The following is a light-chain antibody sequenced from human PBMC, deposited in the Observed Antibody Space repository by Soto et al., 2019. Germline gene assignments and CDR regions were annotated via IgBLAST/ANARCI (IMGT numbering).Light chain of an antibody. V-gene: IGLV1-44*01. Sequence: QPVLTQPPSASGTPGQRVTISCSGSSSNIGSNTVSWHQQLPQRAPKLLIFSNNQRPSGVPDRFSGSKSGTSASLAISGLQSEDEADYYCATWADGLNSYVFGTGTKLTVL. J-gene: IGLJ1*01. CDR2: SNN. CDR3: ATWADGLNSYV. CDR1: SSNIGSNT.